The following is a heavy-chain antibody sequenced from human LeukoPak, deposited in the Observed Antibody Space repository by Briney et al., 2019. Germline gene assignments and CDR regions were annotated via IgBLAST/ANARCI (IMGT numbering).Heavy chain of an antibody. CDR3: ASPIAARPRDY. Sequence: PSETLSLTCAVYGGSFSGYYWSWICQPPGKGLEWIGEINHSGSTNYNPSLKSRVTISVDTSKNQFSLKLSSVTAADTAVYYCASPIAARPRDYWGQGTLVTVSS. J-gene: IGHJ4*02. CDR1: GGSFSGYY. CDR2: INHSGST. D-gene: IGHD6-6*01. V-gene: IGHV4-34*01.